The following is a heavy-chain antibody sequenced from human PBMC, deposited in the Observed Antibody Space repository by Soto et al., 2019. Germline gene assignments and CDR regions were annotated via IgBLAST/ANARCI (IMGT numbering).Heavy chain of an antibody. Sequence: QVQLVESGGGVVQPGRSLGLSCAASGFTFNTYGMHWVRQAPGKGLEWVAAISYDGINKYYADSVKGRFTISRDNSKNTLYVQMNSLRAEDTAVYYCARSPQPARGIHWYFDFWGRGILGTVSS. J-gene: IGHJ2*01. CDR3: ARSPQPARGIHWYFDF. CDR1: GFTFNTYG. V-gene: IGHV3-30*03. CDR2: ISYDGINK.